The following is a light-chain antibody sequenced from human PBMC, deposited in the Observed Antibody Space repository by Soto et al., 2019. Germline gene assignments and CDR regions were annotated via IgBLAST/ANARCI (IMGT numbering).Light chain of an antibody. Sequence: QSALTQPASVSGSPGQSITISCNGTSSDIGGFNYVSWYQQHPGKAPTLIIYEVSNRPSGISHRFSGSKSGDTASLTISELQAEDEADYYCSSFTNTTTLVLFGGGTQLTVL. CDR3: SSFTNTTTLVL. CDR2: EVS. V-gene: IGLV2-14*03. J-gene: IGLJ2*01. CDR1: SSDIGGFNY.